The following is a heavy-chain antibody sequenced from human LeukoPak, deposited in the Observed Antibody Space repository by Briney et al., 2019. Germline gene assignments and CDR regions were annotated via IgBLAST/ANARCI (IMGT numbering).Heavy chain of an antibody. Sequence: GGSLRLSCAASGFTFSRYAVHWVRQAPGKGLEWVVDTSSDGSKKYYADSVKGRFTISRDNSKNTLYLQVNSLRAEDTAVYYCARAEGSDSLSYYGMDVWGQGTTVTVSS. D-gene: IGHD2-21*02. CDR2: TSSDGSKK. CDR3: ARAEGSDSLSYYGMDV. CDR1: GFTFSRYA. J-gene: IGHJ6*02. V-gene: IGHV3-30-3*01.